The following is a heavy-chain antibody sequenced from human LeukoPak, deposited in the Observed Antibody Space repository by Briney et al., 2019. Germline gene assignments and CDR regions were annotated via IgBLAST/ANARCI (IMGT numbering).Heavy chain of an antibody. CDR1: GFTFDDYA. CDR3: AKDMASSYYYGMDV. Sequence: GGSLRLSCAASGFTFDDYAMHWVRQAPGKGLEWVSGISWNSGSIGYADSVKGRFTISRDNAKNSLYLQMNSLRAEDTALYYCAKDMASSYYYGMDVWGQGTTVTVSS. CDR2: ISWNSGSI. V-gene: IGHV3-9*01. J-gene: IGHJ6*02. D-gene: IGHD1-26*01.